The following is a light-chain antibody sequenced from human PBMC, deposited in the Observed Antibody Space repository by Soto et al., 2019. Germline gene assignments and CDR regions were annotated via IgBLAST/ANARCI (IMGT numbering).Light chain of an antibody. CDR2: KVS. V-gene: IGKV2-24*01. CDR3: MQATQSPWT. J-gene: IGKJ1*01. Sequence: EIVMTQTPLSSPVTLGQAASISCRSSRSLVHKDGNTYLSWFHQRPGQPPRLLIYKVSDRFFGVADGFSGSGAGTDFTLTISRVEAEDVGLYYCMQATQSPWTFGQGTKVEIK. CDR1: RSLVHKDGNTY.